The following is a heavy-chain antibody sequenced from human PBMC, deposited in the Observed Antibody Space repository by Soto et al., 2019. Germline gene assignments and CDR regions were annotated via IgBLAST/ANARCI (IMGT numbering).Heavy chain of an antibody. V-gene: IGHV3-74*01. J-gene: IGHJ4*02. CDR1: GFTFSSYW. CDR3: ATRGYSYGTSPYYFDY. D-gene: IGHD5-18*01. Sequence: EVQLVESGGGLVQPGGSLRLSCAASGFTFSSYWMHWVRQAPGKGLVWVSRINSDGSSTSYADSVKGRFTISRDNAKNTLYLQMNSLRAEDTAVYYCATRGYSYGTSPYYFDYWGQGTLVTVAS. CDR2: INSDGSST.